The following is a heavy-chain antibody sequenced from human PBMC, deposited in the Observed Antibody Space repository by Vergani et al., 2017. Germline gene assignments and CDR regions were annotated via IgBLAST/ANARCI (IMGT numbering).Heavy chain of an antibody. CDR1: GGSITSSSYY. V-gene: IGHV4-39*01. Sequence: QLQLHESGPGLVKPSETLSLTCNISGGSITSSSYYWGWIRQPPGKGLEWNGSVYYSGTTYYNPSLKSRVTLSEDTYKHQFSLNLPSVTAADTVVYYCEVGTFYIPWSWGQGTLVTVSS. J-gene: IGHJ5*02. D-gene: IGHD2/OR15-2a*01. CDR2: VYYSGTT. CDR3: EVGTFYIPWS.